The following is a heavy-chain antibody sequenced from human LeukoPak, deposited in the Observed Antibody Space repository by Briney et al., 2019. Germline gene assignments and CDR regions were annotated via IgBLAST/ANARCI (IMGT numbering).Heavy chain of an antibody. D-gene: IGHD3-22*01. CDR1: GGYFSGYY. Sequence: SVALSLTCAVYGGYFSGYYWSWIRQPPGKGLEWIGEINHSGSTNYNPSLKSRVTISVDTSKNQFSLKLSSVTAADTAVYYCARGAVTGITVIVGAYYMDVWGKGTSVTVSS. CDR2: INHSGST. V-gene: IGHV4-34*01. CDR3: ARGAVTGITVIVGAYYMDV. J-gene: IGHJ6*03.